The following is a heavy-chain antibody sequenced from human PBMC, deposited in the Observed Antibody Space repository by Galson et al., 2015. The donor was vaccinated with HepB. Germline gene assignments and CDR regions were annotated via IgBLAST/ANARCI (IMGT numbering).Heavy chain of an antibody. CDR1: GYTFTGYY. D-gene: IGHD1-26*01. V-gene: IGHV1-2*02. CDR3: AREGGGGGSYYSFDY. Sequence: SVKVSCKASGYTFTGYYMHWVRQAPGQGLEWMGWINPNSDGTNYAQKFQGRVTMTRDTSISTAYMELSRLRSDATAVYYCAREGGGGGSYYSFDYWGQGTLVTVSS. CDR2: INPNSDGT. J-gene: IGHJ4*02.